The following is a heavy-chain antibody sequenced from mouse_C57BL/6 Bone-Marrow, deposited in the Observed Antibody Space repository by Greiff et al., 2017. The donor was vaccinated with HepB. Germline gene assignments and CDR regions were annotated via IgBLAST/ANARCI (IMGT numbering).Heavy chain of an antibody. CDR1: GYTFTGYW. Sequence: VQVVESGAELMKPGASVKLSCKATGYTFTGYWIEWVKQRPGHGLEWIGEILPGSGSTNYNEKFKGKATFTADTSSNTAYMQLSSLTTEDSAIYYCATITTVVATAVYYAMDYWGQGTSVTVSS. V-gene: IGHV1-9*01. D-gene: IGHD1-1*01. CDR2: ILPGSGST. CDR3: ATITTVVATAVYYAMDY. J-gene: IGHJ4*01.